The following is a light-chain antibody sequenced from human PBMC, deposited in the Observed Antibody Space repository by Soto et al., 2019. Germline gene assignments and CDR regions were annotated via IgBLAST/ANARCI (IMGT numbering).Light chain of an antibody. CDR1: QTFGNNY. Sequence: EIVLTQSPGTLSLSPGERATLSCRASQTFGNNYLAWYQQKPGQAPRLLIYGASSRATGIPDRFSGSGSGADFTLTISRLEPEDFAVYYCQYYGSSPPYTFGQGTKLEIK. V-gene: IGKV3-20*01. CDR3: QYYGSSPPYT. CDR2: GAS. J-gene: IGKJ2*01.